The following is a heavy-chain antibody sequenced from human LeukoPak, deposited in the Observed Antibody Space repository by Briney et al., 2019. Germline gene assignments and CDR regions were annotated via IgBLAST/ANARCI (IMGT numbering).Heavy chain of an antibody. D-gene: IGHD6-19*01. V-gene: IGHV5-51*01. J-gene: IGHJ4*02. Sequence: GESLKISCKGSGYSFTSYWIGWVRQMPGKGLEWMGIIYPGDPDTRYSPSFQGQVTISADKSISTAYLQWSSLKASDTAMYYCARLAVYSSGWSPFDYWGQGTLVTVSS. CDR1: GYSFTSYW. CDR2: IYPGDPDT. CDR3: ARLAVYSSGWSPFDY.